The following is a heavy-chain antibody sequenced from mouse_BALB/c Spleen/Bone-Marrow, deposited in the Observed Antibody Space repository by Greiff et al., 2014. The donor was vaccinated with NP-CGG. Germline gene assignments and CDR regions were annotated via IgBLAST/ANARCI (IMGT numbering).Heavy chain of an antibody. V-gene: IGHV1-54*01. CDR3: ARELVRGMDY. CDR2: INPGSGGI. J-gene: IGHJ4*01. CDR1: GYAFTNYW. D-gene: IGHD1-1*01. Sequence: VQLVESGAELVRPGTSVKVSCKASGYAFTNYWTEWIKQRPGQGLEWIGVINPGSGGINYNEKFKGKATLTADKSSSTAYMQLSSLTSDDSAVYFCARELVRGMDYWGQGTLVTVSS.